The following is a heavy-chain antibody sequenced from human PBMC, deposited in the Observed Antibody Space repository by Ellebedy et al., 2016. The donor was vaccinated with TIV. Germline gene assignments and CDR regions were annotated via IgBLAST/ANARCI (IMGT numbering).Heavy chain of an antibody. V-gene: IGHV1-18*01. Sequence: AASVKVSCKASGYTFTSYGVSWVRRAPGQGLEWMGWISPHTGNTNYAQKLQGRVTMTTDTSTSTAYMELRSLRSDDTAVYYCARRNYFFDSWGQGTLVTVSS. CDR1: GYTFTSYG. CDR2: ISPHTGNT. CDR3: ARRNYFFDS. J-gene: IGHJ4*02. D-gene: IGHD1-14*01.